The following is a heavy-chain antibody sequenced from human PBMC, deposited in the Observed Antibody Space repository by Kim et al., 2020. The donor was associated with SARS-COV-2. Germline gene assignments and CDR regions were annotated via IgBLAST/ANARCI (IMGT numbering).Heavy chain of an antibody. D-gene: IGHD5-12*01. CDR1: GFTFNTYS. Sequence: GGSLRLSCAASGFTFNTYSMNWVRQAPGTGLEWISSISTSSSYIEYTDSVKGRFTISRDNANNTLYLQMNGLRADDTAVYYCVRRLNIVRSYYFHGLDVWGQGTTVTVSS. CDR2: ISTSSSYI. J-gene: IGHJ6*02. V-gene: IGHV3-21*01. CDR3: VRRLNIVRSYYFHGLDV.